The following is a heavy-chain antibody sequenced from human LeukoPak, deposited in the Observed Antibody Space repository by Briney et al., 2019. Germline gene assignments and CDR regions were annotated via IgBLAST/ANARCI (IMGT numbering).Heavy chain of an antibody. Sequence: QPGGSLRLSCAASGFTFSTYSLNWVRQAPGKGLEWVSYISSSRAIYYADSVKGRFTISRDNAKNSLFLQMNSLRDEDTALYYCARDGHAGGTSALDYWGQGTLVTVSS. CDR3: ARDGHAGGTSALDY. V-gene: IGHV3-48*02. D-gene: IGHD6-13*01. J-gene: IGHJ4*02. CDR2: ISSSRAI. CDR1: GFTFSTYS.